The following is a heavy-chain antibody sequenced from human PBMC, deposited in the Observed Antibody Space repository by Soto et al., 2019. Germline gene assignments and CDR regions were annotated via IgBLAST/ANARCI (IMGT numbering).Heavy chain of an antibody. CDR2: INHSGST. D-gene: IGHD2-8*02. V-gene: IGHV4-34*01. Sequence: QVQLQKWGAGLLKPSETLSLTCAVYGGSFSGYYWTWIRQPPGTGLEWIGEINHSGSTNYNPSLKRRVTISVDTSKNQFSPKLTSVTAADTAVYYCARDKITGLFDYWGQGTLVTVSS. J-gene: IGHJ4*02. CDR3: ARDKITGLFDY. CDR1: GGSFSGYY.